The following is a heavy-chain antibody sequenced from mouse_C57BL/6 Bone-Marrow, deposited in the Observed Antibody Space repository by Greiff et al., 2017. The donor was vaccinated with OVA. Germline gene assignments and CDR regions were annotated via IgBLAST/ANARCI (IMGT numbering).Heavy chain of an antibody. J-gene: IGHJ1*03. Sequence: QVQLQQSGAELARPGASVKMSCKASGYTFTSYTMHWVKQRPGQGLEWIGYINPSSGYTKYNQKFKDKATLTADKSSSTAYMHLSSLTSEDSAVYYCAALRRGLHWYFDVWGTGTTVTVSS. CDR2: INPSSGYT. CDR1: GYTFTSYT. V-gene: IGHV1-4*01. CDR3: AALRRGLHWYFDV. D-gene: IGHD1-2*01.